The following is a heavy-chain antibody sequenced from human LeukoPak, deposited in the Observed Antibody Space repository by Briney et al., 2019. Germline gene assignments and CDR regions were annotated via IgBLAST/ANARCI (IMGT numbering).Heavy chain of an antibody. Sequence: GGSLRLSCAASGFTFSSYAMHWVRQAPGKGLEWVAVISYDGSNKYYADSVKGWFTISRDNSKNTLYLQMNSLRAEDTDVYYCARDLSGVTGYTYGRGIDYWGQGTLVTVSS. CDR1: GFTFSSYA. J-gene: IGHJ4*02. V-gene: IGHV3-30*04. D-gene: IGHD5-18*01. CDR3: ARDLSGVTGYTYGRGIDY. CDR2: ISYDGSNK.